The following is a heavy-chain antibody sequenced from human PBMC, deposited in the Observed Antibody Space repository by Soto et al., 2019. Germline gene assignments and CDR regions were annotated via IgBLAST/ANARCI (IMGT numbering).Heavy chain of an antibody. CDR2: IYWDDDK. CDR3: AHRQLTTVQPSFDY. CDR1: GFSLSTSGVG. D-gene: IGHD4-17*01. J-gene: IGHJ4*02. Sequence: SGPTLVKPTPTLTLTCTFSGFSLSTSGVGVGWIRQPPGKALEWIALIYWDDDKGYGPFRKGRLTITKDTSKNQVVLTMTNMDPVDTARYYGAHRQLTTVQPSFDYWGQGTLVTVSS. V-gene: IGHV2-5*05.